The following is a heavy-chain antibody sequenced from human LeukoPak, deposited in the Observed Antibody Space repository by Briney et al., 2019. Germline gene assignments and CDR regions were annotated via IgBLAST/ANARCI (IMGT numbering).Heavy chain of an antibody. Sequence: PSETLSLTCTASGDSISNYYWSWIRQSPGKELEWIGYMYNRGSTIYNPSLKSRVTISVDTSKNQCSLKLSSVTAADTAVYYCAVTIAAPTLYFDYWGQGTLVTVPS. CDR2: MYNRGST. V-gene: IGHV4-4*08. D-gene: IGHD6-6*01. J-gene: IGHJ4*02. CDR3: AVTIAAPTLYFDY. CDR1: GDSISNYY.